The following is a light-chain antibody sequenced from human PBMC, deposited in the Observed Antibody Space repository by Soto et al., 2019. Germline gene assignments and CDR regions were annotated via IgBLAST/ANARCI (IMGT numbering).Light chain of an antibody. V-gene: IGKV1-5*03. CDR3: QQYNSHWT. CDR2: QAS. J-gene: IGKJ1*01. Sequence: SASVGDRVTITCRASQGISNRLAWYQQKPGKAPKLLIYQASSLKSGVPSRFGGSGSGTEFTLTITSLQPDDFATYYCQQYNSHWTFGQGTKVDIK. CDR1: QGISNR.